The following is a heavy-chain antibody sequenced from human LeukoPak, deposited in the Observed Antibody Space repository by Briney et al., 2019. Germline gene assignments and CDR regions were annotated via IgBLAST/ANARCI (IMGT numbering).Heavy chain of an antibody. CDR1: GGSIRSSSYY. CDR2: IYYSGDT. D-gene: IGHD3-3*01. J-gene: IGHJ4*02. CDR3: VRQYPYYDFWSGYYFDF. V-gene: IGHV4-39*01. Sequence: SETLSLTCTVSGGSIRSSSYYWGWIRQPPGKGLEWIGSIYYSGDTSYNPSLKSRVTISVDTSMNQFSLKLSSVTAADTAVYYCVRQYPYYDFWSGYYFDFWGQGTLVTVSS.